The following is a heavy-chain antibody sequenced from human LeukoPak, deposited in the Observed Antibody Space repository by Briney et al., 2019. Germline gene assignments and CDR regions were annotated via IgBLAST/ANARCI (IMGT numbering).Heavy chain of an antibody. CDR2: INPNSGGT. CDR1: GYTFTGYY. CDR3: ARDLLHDFWSGQVVNWFDP. J-gene: IGHJ5*02. Sequence: ASVKVSCKASGYTFTGYYMHWVRQAPGQGLEWMGWINPNSGGTYYAQKFQGRVTMTRDTSISTAYMELSRLRSDDTAVYYCARDLLHDFWSGQVVNWFDPWGQGTLVTVSS. V-gene: IGHV1-2*02. D-gene: IGHD3-3*01.